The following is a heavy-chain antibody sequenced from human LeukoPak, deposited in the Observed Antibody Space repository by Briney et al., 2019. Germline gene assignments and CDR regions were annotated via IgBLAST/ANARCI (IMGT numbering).Heavy chain of an antibody. D-gene: IGHD6-19*01. CDR1: GGTFSSYA. J-gene: IGHJ4*02. CDR3: AREGYSSGWYNYFDY. Sequence: ASVKVSCKASGGTFSSYAISWVRQAPGQGLEWMGGIIPIFGTANYAQKFQGRVTITADKSTSTAYMEQSSLRSEDTAVYYCAREGYSSGWYNYFDYWGQGTLVTVSS. V-gene: IGHV1-69*06. CDR2: IIPIFGTA.